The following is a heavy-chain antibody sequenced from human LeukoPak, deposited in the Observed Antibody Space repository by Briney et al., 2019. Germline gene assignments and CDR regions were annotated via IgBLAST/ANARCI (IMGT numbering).Heavy chain of an antibody. D-gene: IGHD2-15*01. CDR1: GFTVSSYW. V-gene: IGHV3-74*01. CDR3: ASDAGQATPFDY. CDR2: IRRDGTT. Sequence: GGSLRLSCAASGFTVSSYWIHWLRQAPGKGLVWVSLIRRDGTTSFAASVQGRFTISRDNARNTLYLQMNSLAAEDTAVYYCASDAGQATPFDYWGPGTLVTVSS. J-gene: IGHJ4*02.